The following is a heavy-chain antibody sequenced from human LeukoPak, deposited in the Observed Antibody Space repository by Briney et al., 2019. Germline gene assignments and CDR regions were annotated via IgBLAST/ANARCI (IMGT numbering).Heavy chain of an antibody. D-gene: IGHD6-19*01. CDR2: IYSSGST. CDR1: GGSISSYY. V-gene: IGHV4-4*07. Sequence: PSETLSLTCTVSGGSISSYYWSWIRQPAGKRLEWIGRIYSSGSTNYNPSLKSRVTMSVDTSKNQFSLKLSSVTAADTAVYYCARVVAVAGTWRMGYYFDYWGQGTLVTVSS. J-gene: IGHJ4*02. CDR3: ARVVAVAGTWRMGYYFDY.